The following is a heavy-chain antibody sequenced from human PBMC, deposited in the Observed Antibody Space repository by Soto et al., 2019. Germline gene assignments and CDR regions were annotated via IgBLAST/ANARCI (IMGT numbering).Heavy chain of an antibody. CDR1: GFAFSGYA. D-gene: IGHD3-22*01. V-gene: IGHV3-30*18. Sequence: QVQLVESGGGVVQPGRSLRLSCAASGFAFSGYAMHWVRQSPGKGLEWVAVISYDGSNKYYADSVKGRFTISRDNSKNTLYLQMNSLSAEDTAVFYCAKDQSKGYYYIYYYYYGIDVWGQGTTVTVSS. CDR2: ISYDGSNK. CDR3: AKDQSKGYYYIYYYYYGIDV. J-gene: IGHJ6*02.